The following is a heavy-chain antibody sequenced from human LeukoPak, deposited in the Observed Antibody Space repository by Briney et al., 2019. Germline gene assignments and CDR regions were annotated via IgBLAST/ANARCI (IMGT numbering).Heavy chain of an antibody. J-gene: IGHJ4*02. Sequence: GGSLRLSCAASGFTFSNAWMSWVRQAPGKGLEWVGRIKSKTDGGTTDNAAPVKGRFTISRDDSKNTLYLQMNSLKTEDTAVYYCTTDILFTGGIAIDYWGQGTLVTVSS. V-gene: IGHV3-15*01. D-gene: IGHD7-27*01. CDR2: IKSKTDGGTT. CDR1: GFTFSNAW. CDR3: TTDILFTGGIAIDY.